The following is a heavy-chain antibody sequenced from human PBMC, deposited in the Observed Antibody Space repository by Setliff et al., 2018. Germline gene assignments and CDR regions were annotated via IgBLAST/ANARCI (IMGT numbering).Heavy chain of an antibody. CDR3: VRGSGRGYSYGLFDY. D-gene: IGHD5-18*01. V-gene: IGHV4-4*07. CDR2: IYSNENT. CDR1: GGSISSYF. J-gene: IGHJ4*02. Sequence: SETLSLTCSVSGGSISSYFWNWVRQPAGKGLEWIGRIYSNENTNYNPSLKSRVTMSIGTSKNQFSLKLTSVTAADTAVYYCVRGSGRGYSYGLFDYWGQGSLVTVSS.